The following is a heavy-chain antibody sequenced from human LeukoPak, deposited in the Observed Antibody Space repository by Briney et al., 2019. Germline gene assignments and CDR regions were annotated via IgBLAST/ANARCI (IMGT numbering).Heavy chain of an antibody. J-gene: IGHJ2*01. D-gene: IGHD1-1*01. CDR2: IYYSGST. Sequence: SETLSLTCTVSGGSISSHYWSWIRQPPGKGLEWIGYIYYSGSTNYNPSLKSRVTISVDTSKNQFSLMLSSVTAADTAVYYCARAFEGYEVWYFDLWGRGTLVTVSS. CDR3: ARAFEGYEVWYFDL. V-gene: IGHV4-59*11. CDR1: GGSISSHY.